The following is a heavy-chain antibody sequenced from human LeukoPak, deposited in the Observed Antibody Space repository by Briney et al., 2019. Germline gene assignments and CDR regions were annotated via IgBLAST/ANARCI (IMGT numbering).Heavy chain of an antibody. D-gene: IGHD6-13*01. CDR3: ARDKQQLDGFDY. J-gene: IGHJ4*02. V-gene: IGHV3-21*01. Sequence: GGSLRLSCAASGFTFSSYSMNWVRQAPGKGLEWVSSISSSSSYIYYADSVKGRFTISRDNAKNSLYLQMNSLRAEDTAVYYCARDKQQLDGFDYWGQGTLVTVSS. CDR1: GFTFSSYS. CDR2: ISSSSSYI.